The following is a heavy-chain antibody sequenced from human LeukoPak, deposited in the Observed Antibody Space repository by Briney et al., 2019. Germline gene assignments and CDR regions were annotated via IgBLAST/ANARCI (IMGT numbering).Heavy chain of an antibody. J-gene: IGHJ4*02. Sequence: GESLKISCKGSGYSFTSYWIGWVRQMPGKGLEWMGIIYPGDSDTRYSPSFQGQVTISADKSISTAYLQWSSLKASDTAMYYCARQLVPTYYYDSSGYYQDWGQGTLVTVSS. CDR3: ARQLVPTYYYDSSGYYQD. CDR1: GYSFTSYW. V-gene: IGHV5-51*01. CDR2: IYPGDSDT. D-gene: IGHD3-22*01.